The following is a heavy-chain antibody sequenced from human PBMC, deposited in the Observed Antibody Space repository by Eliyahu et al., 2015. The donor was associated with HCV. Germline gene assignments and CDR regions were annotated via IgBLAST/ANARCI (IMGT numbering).Heavy chain of an antibody. CDR1: GFTFSXXX. J-gene: IGHJ4*02. D-gene: IGHD5-24*01. CDR3: ARDLPHGSTLPEMATVPFDY. CDR2: ISSSSSYI. Sequence: EVQLVESGGGLVKPGGSLRLSCAASGFTFSXXXMNWVRQAPGKGLEGVSSISSSSSYIYYADSVKGRFTISRDNAKNSLYLQMNSLRAEDTAVYYCARDLPHGSTLPEMATVPFDYWGQGTLVTVSS. V-gene: IGHV3-21*01.